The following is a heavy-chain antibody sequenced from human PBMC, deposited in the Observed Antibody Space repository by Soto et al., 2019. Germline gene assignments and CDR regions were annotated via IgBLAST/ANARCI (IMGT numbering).Heavy chain of an antibody. CDR1: GGSISSGDYY. CDR3: ARATDIVVVYFDY. D-gene: IGHD2-15*01. J-gene: IGHJ4*02. Sequence: SETLSLTCTVSGGSISSGDYYWSWIRQPPGKGLEWIGYIYYSGSTYYNPSLKSRVTISVDTSKNQFSLKLSSVTAADTAVYYCARATDIVVVYFDYWGQGTLVTVSS. CDR2: IYYSGST. V-gene: IGHV4-30-4*02.